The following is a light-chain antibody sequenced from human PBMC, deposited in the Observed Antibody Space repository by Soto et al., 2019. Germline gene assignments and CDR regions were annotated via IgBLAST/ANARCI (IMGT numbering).Light chain of an antibody. V-gene: IGKV3-11*01. J-gene: IGKJ4*01. CDR1: QSVNYY. Sequence: EYVLTQSPATLSLYPGERATLSCRTSQSVNYYLAWYQQKPGQAPRLLINDASKRATGVPARFSGSGSGTDFTLTISSLEPEDFVVYYCQQRDNWPLTFGGGTRVEIK. CDR3: QQRDNWPLT. CDR2: DAS.